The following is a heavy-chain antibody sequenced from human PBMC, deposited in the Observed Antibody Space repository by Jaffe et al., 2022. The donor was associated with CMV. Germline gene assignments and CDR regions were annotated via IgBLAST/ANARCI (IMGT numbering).Heavy chain of an antibody. V-gene: IGHV4-39*01. CDR3: ARAIPTAGSAWFDP. CDR2: VYYNGIT. J-gene: IGHJ5*02. D-gene: IGHD2-2*01. Sequence: QLQLQESGPGLVKPSETLSLTCTVSGGSIGSSSYFWGWIRQPPGRGLEWIANVYYNGITYYNPSLKSRITISVDASKKQFSLELSSVTAADTAVYYCARAIPTAGSAWFDPWGQGTLVTVSS. CDR1: GGSIGSSSYF.